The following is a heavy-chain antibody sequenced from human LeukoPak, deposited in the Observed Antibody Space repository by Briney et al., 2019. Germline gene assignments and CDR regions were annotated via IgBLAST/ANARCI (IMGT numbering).Heavy chain of an antibody. V-gene: IGHV3-30*18. J-gene: IGHJ3*02. D-gene: IGHD3-22*01. CDR2: ISYDGSNK. Sequence: GGSLRLSCAASGFTFSSYGMHWVRQAPGKGLEWVAVISYDGSNKYYADSVKGRFTISRDNSKNTLYLQMNSLKAEDTAVYYCAKDRLGYYDSGAFDIWGQGTMVTVSS. CDR3: AKDRLGYYDSGAFDI. CDR1: GFTFSSYG.